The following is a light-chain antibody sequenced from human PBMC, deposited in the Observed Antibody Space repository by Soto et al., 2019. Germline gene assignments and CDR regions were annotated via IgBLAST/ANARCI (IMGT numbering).Light chain of an antibody. V-gene: IGKV3D-15*01. CDR3: QQYNSYWWT. Sequence: EIVITQSPSALSVSPGERATLSCRASQSVSSNLAWYQQKPGQAPRLLIYDASKRAAGIPARFSGSGSGTEFTLTISSLQPDDFATYYCQQYNSYWWTFGQGTKVDIK. CDR2: DAS. J-gene: IGKJ1*01. CDR1: QSVSSN.